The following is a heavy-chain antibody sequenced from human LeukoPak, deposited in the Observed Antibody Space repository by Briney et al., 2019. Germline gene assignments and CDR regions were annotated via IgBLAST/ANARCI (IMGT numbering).Heavy chain of an antibody. CDR2: INKDGGEK. J-gene: IGHJ4*02. CDR1: GFTFSSYW. V-gene: IGHV3-7*03. CDR3: AKRAASCGGDCYDY. D-gene: IGHD2-21*01. Sequence: GGSLRLSCAASGFTFSSYWMSWVRQAPGKGLEWVANINKDGGEKYYVDSVKGRFTISRDNAKNSLYLQMNSLRADDTAVYYCAKRAASCGGDCYDYWGQGTLVTVSS.